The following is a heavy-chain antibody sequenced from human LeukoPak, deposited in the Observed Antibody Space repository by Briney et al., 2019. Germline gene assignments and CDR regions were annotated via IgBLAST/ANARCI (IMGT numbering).Heavy chain of an antibody. V-gene: IGHV3-11*01. CDR2: ISSSGSTI. CDR3: AKDLEAAAATNWFDP. CDR1: GFTFSDYY. Sequence: GGSLRLSCAASGFTFSDYYMSWIRQAPGKGLEWVSYISSSGSTIYYADSVKGRFTISRDNAKNSLYLQMNSLRAEDTAVYYCAKDLEAAAATNWFDPWGQGTLVTVSS. D-gene: IGHD6-13*01. J-gene: IGHJ5*02.